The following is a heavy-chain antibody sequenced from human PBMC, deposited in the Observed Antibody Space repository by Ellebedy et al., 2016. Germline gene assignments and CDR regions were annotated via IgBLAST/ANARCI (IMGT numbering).Heavy chain of an antibody. D-gene: IGHD6-19*01. CDR1: GFIFNDFY. J-gene: IGHJ4*02. CDR3: ASYSGPDYFDY. CDR2: IGPSGTTI. Sequence: GGSLRLSXAASGFIFNDFYMSWIRQVPGKGLEWVSYIGPSGTTIYYPDSMKGRFTISRDNAKNSLYLQMNSLRAEDTAVYYCASYSGPDYFDYWGQGTLVTVSS. V-gene: IGHV3-11*01.